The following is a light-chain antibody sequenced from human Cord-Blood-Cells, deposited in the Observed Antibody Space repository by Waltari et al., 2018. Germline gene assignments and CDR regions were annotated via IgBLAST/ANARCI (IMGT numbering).Light chain of an antibody. CDR2: DVS. Sequence: QSALTRPAAVSGSRGQSSTVYCTGTSSDVGGYNYVSWYQQHPGKAPQLMIDDVSKRPSGVSNLFSGSKSRHAASLTLSGLPADDATYYYLTSYTSSRYRVFAGESQLSVL. CDR1: SSDVGGYNY. V-gene: IGLV2-14*01. CDR3: TSYTSSRYRV. J-gene: IGLJ3*02.